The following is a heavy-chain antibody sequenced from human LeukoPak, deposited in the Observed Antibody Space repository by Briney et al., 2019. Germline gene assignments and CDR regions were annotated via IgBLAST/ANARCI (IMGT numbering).Heavy chain of an antibody. CDR2: INHSGST. CDR3: ATPNSSSSGGPLDY. D-gene: IGHD6-6*01. CDR1: GFTFSSYS. Sequence: GSLRLSCAASGFTFSSYSMNWVRQPPGKGLEWIGEINHSGSTNYNPSLKSRVTISVDTSKNQFSLKLSSVTAADTAVYYCATPNSSSSGGPLDYWGQGTLVTVSS. V-gene: IGHV4-34*08. J-gene: IGHJ4*02.